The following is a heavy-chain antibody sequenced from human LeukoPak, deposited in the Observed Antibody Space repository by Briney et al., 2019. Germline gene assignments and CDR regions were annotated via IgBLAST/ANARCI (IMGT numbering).Heavy chain of an antibody. V-gene: IGHV4-34*01. CDR1: GGSISSYY. Sequence: SETLSLTCTVSGGSISSYYWSWIRQPPGKGLEWIGEINHSGSTNYNPSLKSRVTISVDTSKNQFSLKLSSVTAADTAVYYCARERSSGWYCAFDIWGQGTMVTVSS. D-gene: IGHD6-19*01. CDR3: ARERSSGWYCAFDI. CDR2: INHSGST. J-gene: IGHJ3*02.